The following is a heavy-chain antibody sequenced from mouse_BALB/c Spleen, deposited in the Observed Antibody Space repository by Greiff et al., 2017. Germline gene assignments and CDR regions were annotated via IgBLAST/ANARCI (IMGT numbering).Heavy chain of an antibody. CDR3: ARNSYYRYDWAWFAY. V-gene: IGHV2-2*02. J-gene: IGHJ3*01. D-gene: IGHD2-14*01. Sequence: VKLVESGPGLVQPSQSLSITCTVSGFSLTSYGVHWVRQSPGKGLEWLGVIWSGGSTDYNAAFISRLSISKDNSKSQVFFKMNSLQANDTAIYYCARNSYYRYDWAWFAYWGQGTLVTVSA. CDR1: GFSLTSYG. CDR2: IWSGGST.